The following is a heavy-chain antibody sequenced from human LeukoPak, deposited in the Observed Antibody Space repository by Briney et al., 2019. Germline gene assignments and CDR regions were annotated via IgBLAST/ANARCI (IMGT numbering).Heavy chain of an antibody. D-gene: IGHD5-18*01. CDR1: GFTFSNYG. CDR3: ARDGVDTAIVQGRYIDY. CDR2: IWYVGSDN. Sequence: GGSLRLSCAASGFTFSNYGMHWVRQAPGKGLEWVVVIWYVGSDNYYADSVKGRFTISRDNSKNAVYLQMNSLRAEDTAVYYCARDGVDTAIVQGRYIDYWGQGTLVTVSS. J-gene: IGHJ4*02. V-gene: IGHV3-33*01.